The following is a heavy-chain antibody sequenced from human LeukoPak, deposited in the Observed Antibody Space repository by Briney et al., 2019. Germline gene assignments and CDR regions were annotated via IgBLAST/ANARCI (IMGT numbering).Heavy chain of an antibody. Sequence: SQTLSLTCAISGDSVSSNSVTWNWIRQSPSRGLEWLGRTYYRSTWYNDYAVSVRGRITVNPDTSKNQFSLKVSSVTAADTAVYYCARSVAAEYFDYWGQGNLVTVSS. V-gene: IGHV6-1*01. CDR1: GDSVSSNSVT. J-gene: IGHJ4*02. CDR3: ARSVAAEYFDY. D-gene: IGHD6-25*01. CDR2: TYYRSTWYN.